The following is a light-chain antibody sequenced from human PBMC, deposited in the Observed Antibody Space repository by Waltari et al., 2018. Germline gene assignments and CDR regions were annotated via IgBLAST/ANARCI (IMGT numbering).Light chain of an antibody. Sequence: QSALTQPASVSGSPGQSITISCTGTSSDVGGYNLVSWYPQHPGKAPKFIIYEVTKRPSWVSNRFAGSKSGNTASLTIAGLQAEDEADYYCCSFAGSATSVVFGGGTKLTVL. CDR1: SSDVGGYNL. V-gene: IGLV2-23*02. CDR2: EVT. CDR3: CSFAGSATSVV. J-gene: IGLJ2*01.